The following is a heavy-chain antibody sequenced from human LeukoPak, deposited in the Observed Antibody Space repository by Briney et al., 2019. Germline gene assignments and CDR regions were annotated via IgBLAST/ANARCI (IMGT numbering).Heavy chain of an antibody. V-gene: IGHV1-2*02. Sequence: ASVKVSCKASGYTFTGYYMHWVRQAPGQGLEWMGWINPNSGGTNYAQKLQGRVTMTTDTSTSTAYMELRSLRSDDTAVYYCAMGEYSSGWSFDYWGQGTLVTVSS. CDR1: GYTFTGYY. J-gene: IGHJ4*02. D-gene: IGHD6-19*01. CDR3: AMGEYSSGWSFDY. CDR2: INPNSGGT.